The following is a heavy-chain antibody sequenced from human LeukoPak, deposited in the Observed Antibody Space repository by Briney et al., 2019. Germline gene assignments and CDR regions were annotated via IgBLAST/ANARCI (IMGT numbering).Heavy chain of an antibody. J-gene: IGHJ4*02. Sequence: GGSLRLSCAASGFTFSSYGMHWVRQAPGKGLEWVAVISYDGSNKYCADSVKGRFTISRDNSKNTLYLQMNSLRAEDTAVYYCAKDGASSSWYNGHFDYWGQGTLVTVSS. CDR2: ISYDGSNK. V-gene: IGHV3-30*18. CDR3: AKDGASSSWYNGHFDY. D-gene: IGHD6-13*01. CDR1: GFTFSSYG.